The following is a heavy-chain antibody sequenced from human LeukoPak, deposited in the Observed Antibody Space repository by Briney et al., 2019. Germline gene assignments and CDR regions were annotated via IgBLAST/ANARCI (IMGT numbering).Heavy chain of an antibody. CDR3: ATEVAHAFDI. V-gene: IGHV4-31*03. CDR2: IYYSGST. CDR1: GGSISSGGYS. D-gene: IGHD2-15*01. J-gene: IGHJ3*02. Sequence: SETLSLTCTVSGGSISSGGYSWSWIRQHPGQGLEWIGYIYYSGSTYYNPSLKSRVTISVDTSKNQFSLKLSSVTAADTAVYYCATEVAHAFDIWGQGTMVTVSS.